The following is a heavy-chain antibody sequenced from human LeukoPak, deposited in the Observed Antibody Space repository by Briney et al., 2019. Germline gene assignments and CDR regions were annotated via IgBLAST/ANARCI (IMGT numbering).Heavy chain of an antibody. J-gene: IGHJ3*02. Sequence: ASVKVSCKASGYTFTGYYMHWVRQAPGQGLEWMGWINPNSGGTNYAQKFQGKVTMTRDTSISTAYMELSRLRSDDTAVYYCARGERGWSTSGAFDIWAKGQWSPSLQ. CDR2: INPNSGGT. CDR3: ARGERGWSTSGAFDI. CDR1: GYTFTGYY. V-gene: IGHV1-2*02. D-gene: IGHD6-19*01.